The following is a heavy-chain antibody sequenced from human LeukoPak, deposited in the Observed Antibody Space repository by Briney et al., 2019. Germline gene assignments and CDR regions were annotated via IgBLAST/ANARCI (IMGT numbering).Heavy chain of an antibody. Sequence: GESLKISCEASGYSFYTHWIAWVRQMPGKGLEWMGLIYPADSDTRYSPSFQGQVTISADKSLSTAFLQWSSLTASDTAIYYCARLRREYDLLSGFSYWGQGTLVSVSS. D-gene: IGHD3-3*01. CDR1: GYSFYTHW. V-gene: IGHV5-51*01. CDR3: ARLRREYDLLSGFSY. J-gene: IGHJ4*02. CDR2: IYPADSDT.